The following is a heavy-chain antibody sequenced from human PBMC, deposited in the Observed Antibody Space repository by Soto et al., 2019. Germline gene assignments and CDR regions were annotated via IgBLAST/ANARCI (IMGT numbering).Heavy chain of an antibody. J-gene: IGHJ4*02. CDR1: GFTFGDYA. D-gene: IGHD1-26*01. V-gene: IGHV3-49*03. CDR3: TRVQFGRGLLTGIDY. CDR2: IRSKAYGGTT. Sequence: SLRLSCTASGFTFGDYAMSWFRQAPGKGLEWVGFIRSKAYGGTTEYAASVKGRFTISRDDSKSIAYLQMNSLKTEDTAVYYCTRVQFGRGLLTGIDYWGQGTLVTVSS.